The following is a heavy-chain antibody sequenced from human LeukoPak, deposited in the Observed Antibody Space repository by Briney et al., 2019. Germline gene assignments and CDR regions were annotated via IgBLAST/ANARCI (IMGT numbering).Heavy chain of an antibody. CDR3: ARTKEMAPGHDAFDI. CDR1: GFTFRTDS. V-gene: IGHV3-21*01. CDR2: ISSGSSYK. Sequence: GGSLRLSCAASGFTFRTDSMNWVRQAPGKGLEWVSSISSGSSYKFYADSVKGRFTISRDNAKNSLYLQMNSLRAEDTAVYYCARTKEMAPGHDAFDIWGQGTMVTVSS. J-gene: IGHJ3*02. D-gene: IGHD5-24*01.